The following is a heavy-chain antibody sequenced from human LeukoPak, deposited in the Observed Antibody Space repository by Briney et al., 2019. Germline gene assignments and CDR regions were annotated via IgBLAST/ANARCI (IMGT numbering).Heavy chain of an antibody. D-gene: IGHD3-10*01. Sequence: GGSLRLSCAASGFTFSSSWMSWVRQAPGKGLEWLANIKQEGSEKYYVDSVKGRFTISRDNAKNSLYLQMNSLRAEDTAVYYCARVSPFGELARAPYYFDYWGQGTLVTVSS. J-gene: IGHJ4*02. CDR1: GFTFSSSW. CDR2: IKQEGSEK. CDR3: ARVSPFGELARAPYYFDY. V-gene: IGHV3-7*01.